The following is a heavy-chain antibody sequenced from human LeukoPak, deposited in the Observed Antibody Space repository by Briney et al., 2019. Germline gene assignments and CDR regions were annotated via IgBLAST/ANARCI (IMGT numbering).Heavy chain of an antibody. V-gene: IGHV3-33*01. Sequence: QPGGSLRLSCAASGFTFSSYGMHWVRQAPGKGLEWVAVIWYDGSNKYYADSVKGRFTISRDNSKNTLYLQMSSLRAEDTAVYYCARDYYGSGSYCGMDVWGQGTTVTVSS. D-gene: IGHD3-10*01. CDR2: IWYDGSNK. CDR3: ARDYYGSGSYCGMDV. CDR1: GFTFSSYG. J-gene: IGHJ6*02.